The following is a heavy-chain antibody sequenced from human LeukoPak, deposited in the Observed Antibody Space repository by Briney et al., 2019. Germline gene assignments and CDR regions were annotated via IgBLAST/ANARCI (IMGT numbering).Heavy chain of an antibody. CDR1: GGSVSSGSYY. CDR2: IYYSGST. D-gene: IGHD6-19*01. J-gene: IGHJ5*02. Sequence: SETLSLTCTVSGGSVSSGSYYWSWIRQPPGKGLEWIGSIYYSGSTYYNPSLKSRVTISVDTSKNQFSLKLSSVTAADTAVYYCARHSIGWDNWFDPWGQGTLVTVSS. V-gene: IGHV4-39*01. CDR3: ARHSIGWDNWFDP.